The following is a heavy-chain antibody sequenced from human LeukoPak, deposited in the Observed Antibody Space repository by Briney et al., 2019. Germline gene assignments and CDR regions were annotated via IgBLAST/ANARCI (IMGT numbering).Heavy chain of an antibody. Sequence: GGSLRLSCAASGFTFSSYPISWVRQPPGKGLEWVSAITASGDSTYSADSVKGRFTISRDNSRNTLFLEMSSLRAEDTAVYYCTRVGYSGSPGDYWGQGTLVTVSS. CDR1: GFTFSSYP. J-gene: IGHJ4*02. CDR2: ITASGDST. V-gene: IGHV3-23*01. CDR3: TRVGYSGSPGDY. D-gene: IGHD1-26*01.